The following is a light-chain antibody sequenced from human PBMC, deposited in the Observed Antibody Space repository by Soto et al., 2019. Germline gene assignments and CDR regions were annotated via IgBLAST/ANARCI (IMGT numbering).Light chain of an antibody. Sequence: DLQMTQSPSSLSASIGDRVTITCRASQNIGSILNWYPQKPGETPRLLVYSAFRIQSGVPSRFNAPGSGTDFTLSISSLQPEDCSTSYWQKGSNTPISFGLWKRLEIK. CDR3: QKGSNTPIS. J-gene: IGKJ5*01. CDR1: QNIGSI. V-gene: IGKV1-39*01. CDR2: SAF.